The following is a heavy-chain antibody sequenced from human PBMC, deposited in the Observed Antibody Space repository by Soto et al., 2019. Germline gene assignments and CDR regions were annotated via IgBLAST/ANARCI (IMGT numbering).Heavy chain of an antibody. Sequence: QVQLQESGPGLVKPSQTLSLTCSVSGDSISRYGFYWSWIRQRPGKGLEWIGYISYSGNPYFNPSLRSRATISIDTSKNQFSLRLSSVTAADTAVYYCAPRRMTLYHFDSWGQGTLVTVSS. CDR1: GDSISRYGFY. CDR3: APRRMTLYHFDS. CDR2: ISYSGNP. V-gene: IGHV4-31*03. J-gene: IGHJ4*02. D-gene: IGHD2-8*01.